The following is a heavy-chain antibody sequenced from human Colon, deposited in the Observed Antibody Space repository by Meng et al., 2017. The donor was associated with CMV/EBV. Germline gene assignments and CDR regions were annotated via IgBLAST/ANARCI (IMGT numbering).Heavy chain of an antibody. Sequence: CVSSGFNFNAFAITWVRQAPGKGLEWVSVISGSGDSRHHADSVQGRLTISRDNSRNTVYLQMNSLRAEDTAIYFCAKDGYSYGYYFDSWGQGTLVTVSS. V-gene: IGHV3-23*01. CDR3: AKDGYSYGYYFDS. CDR1: GFNFNAFA. D-gene: IGHD5-18*01. J-gene: IGHJ4*02. CDR2: ISGSGDSR.